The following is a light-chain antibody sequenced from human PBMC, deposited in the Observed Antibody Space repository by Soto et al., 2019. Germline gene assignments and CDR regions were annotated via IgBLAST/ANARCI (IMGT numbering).Light chain of an antibody. CDR3: SSYTSSSSYVV. CDR1: SSDVGGYNY. Sequence: QSALTQPASVSGSPGQSITISCTGTSSDVGGYNYVSWYQQHPGKAPKLMIYEVSNRPSGVSNRCSGSKSGNTASLTISGLQAEDVADYYCSSYTSSSSYVVFGGGTKLTVL. J-gene: IGLJ2*01. V-gene: IGLV2-14*01. CDR2: EVS.